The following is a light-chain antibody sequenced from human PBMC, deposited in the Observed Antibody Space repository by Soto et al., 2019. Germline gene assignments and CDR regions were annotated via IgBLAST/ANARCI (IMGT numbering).Light chain of an antibody. Sequence: EIVLTQSPGTLSLSPVERATISCRASQSVSSRLAWYQHKPGQAPRLLISGASSRATGIPDRFSGSGSGTDFTLTISRLEPEDFALYYCQQYGGSPITFGQGTQREIK. J-gene: IGKJ5*01. CDR1: QSVSSR. CDR2: GAS. V-gene: IGKV3-20*01. CDR3: QQYGGSPIT.